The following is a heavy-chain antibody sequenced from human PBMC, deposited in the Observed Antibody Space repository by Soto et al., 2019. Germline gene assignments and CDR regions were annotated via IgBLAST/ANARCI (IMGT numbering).Heavy chain of an antibody. Sequence: QVQLVESGGGVVQPGRSLRLSCAASGFTFSSYAMHWVRQAPGKGLDYVAVISYDGSNTYYADSVKGRFTISRDNSKNTLYLQMNSLRAEDTAVYYCARETEAFDYWGQGTLVTVSS. V-gene: IGHV3-30-3*01. J-gene: IGHJ4*02. CDR2: ISYDGSNT. D-gene: IGHD1-1*01. CDR3: ARETEAFDY. CDR1: GFTFSSYA.